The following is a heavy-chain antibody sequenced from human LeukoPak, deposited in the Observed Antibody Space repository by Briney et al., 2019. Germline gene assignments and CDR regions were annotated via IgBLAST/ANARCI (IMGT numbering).Heavy chain of an antibody. CDR3: AKGGSPSCYSSSGY. CDR2: ISYDGSNT. Sequence: GGSLRLSCGASGFTFSSYAMHWVRQAPGKGLEWVAVISYDGSNTYYADSVKGRFTISRDNSKNTLYVQMNSLRPEDTAVYYCAKGGSPSCYSSSGYWGQGTLVTVSS. D-gene: IGHD2-2*01. V-gene: IGHV3-30-3*01. J-gene: IGHJ4*02. CDR1: GFTFSSYA.